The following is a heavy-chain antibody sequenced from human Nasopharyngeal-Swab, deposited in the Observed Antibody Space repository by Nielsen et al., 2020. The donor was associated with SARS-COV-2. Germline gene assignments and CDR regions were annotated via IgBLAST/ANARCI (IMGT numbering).Heavy chain of an antibody. V-gene: IGHV4-34*01. Sequence: REAPGKGLEWVGEINHSGGTNYNPSLKSRVTISVDTSKNQFSLKLSSVTAADTAVYYCARVVTWGYSYGYGGTHVAHGIYFDYWGQGTLVTVSS. J-gene: IGHJ4*02. CDR2: INHSGGT. CDR3: ARVVTWGYSYGYGGTHVAHGIYFDY. D-gene: IGHD5-18*01.